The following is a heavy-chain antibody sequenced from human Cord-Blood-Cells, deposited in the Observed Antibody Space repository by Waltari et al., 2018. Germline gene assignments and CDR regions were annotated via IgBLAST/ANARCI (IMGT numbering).Heavy chain of an antibody. CDR2: ISSSSSYI. CDR3: ARGGSSSFDY. V-gene: IGHV3-21*01. J-gene: IGHJ4*02. CDR1: GFPFSSSS. Sequence: EVQLVESGGGLVKPGGSRSLSCAASGFPFSSSSMNWVRQAPGKGLEWVSSISSSSSYIYYADSVKGRFTISRDNAKNSLYMQMNSLRAEDTAVYYCARGGSSSFDYWGQGTLVTVSS. D-gene: IGHD6-6*01.